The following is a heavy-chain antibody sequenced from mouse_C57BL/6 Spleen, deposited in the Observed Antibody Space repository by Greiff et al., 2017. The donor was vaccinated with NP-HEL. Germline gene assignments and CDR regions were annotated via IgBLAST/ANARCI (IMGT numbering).Heavy chain of an antibody. CDR3: TRNWDDY. D-gene: IGHD4-1*01. Sequence: VKLQESGAELVRPGASVTLSCKASGYTFTDYEMHWVKQTPVHGLEWIGAIDPETGGTAYNQKFKGKAILTADKSSSTAYMELRSLTSEDSAVYYCTRNWDDYWGQGTTLTVSS. J-gene: IGHJ2*01. V-gene: IGHV1-15*01. CDR1: GYTFTDYE. CDR2: IDPETGGT.